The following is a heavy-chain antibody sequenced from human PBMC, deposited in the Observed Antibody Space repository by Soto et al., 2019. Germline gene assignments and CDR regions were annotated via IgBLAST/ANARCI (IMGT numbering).Heavy chain of an antibody. J-gene: IGHJ4*02. CDR1: GGTFSSYA. CDR2: IIPIFGTA. Sequence: SVKVSCKASGGTFSSYAISWVRQAPGQGLEWMGGIIPIFGTANYAQKFQGRVTITADESTSTAYMELSSLRSEDTAVYYCARPQDDYYDSSGYYYWGQGTLVTVSS. V-gene: IGHV1-69*13. D-gene: IGHD3-22*01. CDR3: ARPQDDYYDSSGYYY.